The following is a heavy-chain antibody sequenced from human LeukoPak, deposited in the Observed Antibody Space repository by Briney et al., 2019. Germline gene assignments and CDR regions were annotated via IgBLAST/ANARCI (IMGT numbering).Heavy chain of an antibody. V-gene: IGHV4-34*01. D-gene: IGHD4-11*01. J-gene: IGHJ4*02. CDR1: GGSFSGYY. CDR2: INHSGST. Sequence: SETLSLTCAVYGGSFSGYYWSWIRQPPGKGLEWIGEINHSGSTNCNPSLKSRGTISVDTSKNRFSLKLRSVPAADTAVYYCTGGLQYADGDYWGQGTLVTVSS. CDR3: TGGLQYADGDY.